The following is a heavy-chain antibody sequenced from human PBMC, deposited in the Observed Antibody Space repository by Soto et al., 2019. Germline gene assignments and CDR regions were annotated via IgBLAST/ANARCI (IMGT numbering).Heavy chain of an antibody. J-gene: IGHJ4*02. CDR2: IDPSDSYT. CDR1: GYSFTSYW. V-gene: IGHV5-10-1*01. CDR3: ARHEDDILTGPTKVDY. D-gene: IGHD3-9*01. Sequence: PGESLKISCKGSGYSFTSYWISWVRQMPGKGLEWMGRIDPSDSYTNYSPSFQGHVTISADKSISTAYLQWSSLKASDTAMYYCARHEDDILTGPTKVDYWGQGTLVTVSS.